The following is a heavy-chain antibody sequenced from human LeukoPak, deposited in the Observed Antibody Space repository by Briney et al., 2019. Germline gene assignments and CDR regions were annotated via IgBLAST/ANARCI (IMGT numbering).Heavy chain of an antibody. J-gene: IGHJ1*01. CDR1: GGSISSGTYF. V-gene: IGHV4-61*02. D-gene: IGHD2-2*02. CDR3: ASEVPASIDYFQH. Sequence: SETLSLTCTVSGGSISSGTYFWSWIRQPAGKGLEWIGRIYTSGSTNYNPSLKGRVTMSVDTSRNQFSLRLSSVTAADTAVYYCASEVPASIDYFQHWGQGTLVTVSS. CDR2: IYTSGST.